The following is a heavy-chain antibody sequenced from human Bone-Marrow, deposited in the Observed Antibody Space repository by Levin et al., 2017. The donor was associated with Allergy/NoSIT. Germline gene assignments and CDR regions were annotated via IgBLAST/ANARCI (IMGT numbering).Heavy chain of an antibody. J-gene: IGHJ6*02. CDR1: GFTFSSYA. D-gene: IGHD4-17*01. CDR3: ARVGGMTTVTRASYLVYYGRDV. CDR2: ISYDGSNK. Sequence: SCAASGFTFSSYAMHWVRQAPAKGLEWVAVISYDGSNKYYADSVKGRFTIPRDNSKNTLYLQMNSRRAEDTAVYYCARVGGMTTVTRASYLVYYGRDVWGQGTTVTVSS. V-gene: IGHV3-30-3*01.